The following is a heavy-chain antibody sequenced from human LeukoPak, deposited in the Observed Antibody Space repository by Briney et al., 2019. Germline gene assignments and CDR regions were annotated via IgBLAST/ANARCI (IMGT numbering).Heavy chain of an antibody. D-gene: IGHD2-21*02. CDR1: GGSISSGSYY. CDR3: ARIYCGGDCRGYYYHYYMDV. Sequence: SQTLSLTCTVSGGSISSGSYYWSWIRQPAGKGLEWIGRIYTSGSTKYNPSLKSRVTISVDTSKNQFSLKLSSVTAADTAVYYCARIYCGGDCRGYYYHYYMDVWGKGTTVTISS. CDR2: IYTSGST. V-gene: IGHV4-61*02. J-gene: IGHJ6*03.